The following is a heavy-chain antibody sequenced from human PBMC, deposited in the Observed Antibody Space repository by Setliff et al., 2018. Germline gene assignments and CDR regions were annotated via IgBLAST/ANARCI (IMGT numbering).Heavy chain of an antibody. V-gene: IGHV4-59*01. D-gene: IGHD1-26*01. J-gene: IGHJ4*02. CDR2: TYYSGDT. Sequence: SETLSLTCTVSGVSISDFFWSWLRQPPGKGLEYIGFTYYSGDTNYNPSLKSRVTISVDTSKNQLSLKLSSVTAADTAVYYCARVYSGSQYPYYFEFWGQGTLVTVSS. CDR1: GVSISDFF. CDR3: ARVYSGSQYPYYFEF.